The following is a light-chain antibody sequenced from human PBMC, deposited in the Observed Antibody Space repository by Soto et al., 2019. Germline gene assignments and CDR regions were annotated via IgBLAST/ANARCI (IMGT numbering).Light chain of an antibody. V-gene: IGKV1-39*01. Sequence: DIQMTQSPSSLSASVGDRVTISCRASQSINTYLNWYQQKPCKAPELLIYSASNLQSGVPSRFSGSGSGTDFTLTISCLQPEDCATYYCQQSGSTHTFGQGTRLEIK. CDR3: QQSGSTHT. CDR2: SAS. CDR1: QSINTY. J-gene: IGKJ5*01.